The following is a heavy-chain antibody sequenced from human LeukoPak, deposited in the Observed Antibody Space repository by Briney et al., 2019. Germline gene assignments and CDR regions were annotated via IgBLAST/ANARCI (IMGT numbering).Heavy chain of an antibody. Sequence: SETLSLTCTVSGGSLTNYFWSWVRQPAGEGLEWIGYIFYNGATRYNPSLGSRASISVDTSRNQFSLRLRSVTAADTAIYYCVRHDNFPEFKRGFDPWGQGTLVTVSS. J-gene: IGHJ5*02. V-gene: IGHV4-59*08. D-gene: IGHD5-24*01. CDR3: VRHDNFPEFKRGFDP. CDR2: IFYNGAT. CDR1: GGSLTNYF.